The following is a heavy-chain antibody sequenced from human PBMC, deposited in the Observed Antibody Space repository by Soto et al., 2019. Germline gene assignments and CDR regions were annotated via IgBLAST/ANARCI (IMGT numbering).Heavy chain of an antibody. CDR1: GGSIISVGYY. D-gene: IGHD3-10*01. CDR3: ARGVTMVRGVIHTPYFDY. V-gene: IGHV4-31*03. CDR2: IYYSGST. J-gene: IGHJ4*02. Sequence: PSETLSLTCTVSGGSIISVGYYWSWIRQHPGKGLEWIGYIYYSGSTYYNPSLKSRVTISVDTSKNQFSLKLSSVTAADTAVYYCARGVTMVRGVIHTPYFDYWGQGTLVTVSS.